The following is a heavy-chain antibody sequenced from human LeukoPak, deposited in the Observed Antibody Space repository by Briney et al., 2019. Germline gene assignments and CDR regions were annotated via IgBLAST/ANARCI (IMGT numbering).Heavy chain of an antibody. D-gene: IGHD5-18*01. J-gene: IGHJ4*02. V-gene: IGHV3-7*01. CDR2: IKQDGSEK. CDR1: GFTFSGYW. CDR3: ARSTAGCDY. Sequence: GGSLRLSCAASGFTFSGYWMSWVRQAPGKGLEWVASIKQDGSEKYYVDSVKGRFTISRDNAKNSLYLQVNSLRVGDTAVYYCARSTAGCDYWGQGTLVTVSS.